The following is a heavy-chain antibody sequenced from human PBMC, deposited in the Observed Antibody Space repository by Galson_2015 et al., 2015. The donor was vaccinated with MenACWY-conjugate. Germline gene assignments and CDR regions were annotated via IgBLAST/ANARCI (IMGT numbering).Heavy chain of an antibody. D-gene: IGHD1-26*01. Sequence: SLRLSCAASGFTFSSYGMSWVRQAPGKGLEWVSGISGRSGSTYYADSVKGRFTISRDNSMNTLYLQMNSLRAEDTAVYYCVKSSWVASGWGYFDYWGQGTLVTVSS. J-gene: IGHJ4*02. V-gene: IGHV3-23*01. CDR1: GFTFSSYG. CDR2: ISGRSGST. CDR3: VKSSWVASGWGYFDY.